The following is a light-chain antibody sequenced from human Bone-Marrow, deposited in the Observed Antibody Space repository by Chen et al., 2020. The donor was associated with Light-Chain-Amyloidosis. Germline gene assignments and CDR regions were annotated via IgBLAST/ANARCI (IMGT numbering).Light chain of an antibody. V-gene: IGLV3-21*02. CDR1: NIGSTS. CDR3: QVWDRSSDRPV. Sequence: SYVLTHPSSLSVPPGQPATMPCGGNNIGSTSGHWYQQTPGQAPLLVVYDDSDRPSGIPERLSGSNSGNTATLTISRVEAGDEADYYCQVWDRSSDRPVFGGGTKLTVL. CDR2: DDS. J-gene: IGLJ3*02.